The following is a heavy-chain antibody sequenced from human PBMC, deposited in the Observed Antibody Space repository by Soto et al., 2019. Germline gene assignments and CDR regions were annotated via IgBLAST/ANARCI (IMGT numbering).Heavy chain of an antibody. V-gene: IGHV1-18*01. CDR1: GYTFTSYG. Sequence: ASVKVSCKASGYTFTSYGISWVRQAPGQGLEWMGWISAYNGNTNYAQKLQGRVTMTTDTPTSTAYMELRSLRSDDTAVYYCARASVYIGVARSGAFAIRGQGTMVPVSS. CDR3: ARASVYIGVARSGAFAI. CDR2: ISAYNGNT. J-gene: IGHJ3*02. D-gene: IGHD6-19*01.